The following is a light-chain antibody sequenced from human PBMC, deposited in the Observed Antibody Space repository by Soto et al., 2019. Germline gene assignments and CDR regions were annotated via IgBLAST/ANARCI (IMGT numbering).Light chain of an antibody. V-gene: IGLV2-14*01. Sequence: QSVLTQPASVPGSPGQSITISCTGTSSDVGVYRFFSWYQHHPGEAPKLIIYEFSNRPSGVSSRFSGSKSGNTASLTISGLQAEDESLYYCSSKSSGSTPMLSGGGTQLTVL. CDR2: EFS. CDR3: SSKSSGSTPML. J-gene: IGLJ7*01. CDR1: SSDVGVYRF.